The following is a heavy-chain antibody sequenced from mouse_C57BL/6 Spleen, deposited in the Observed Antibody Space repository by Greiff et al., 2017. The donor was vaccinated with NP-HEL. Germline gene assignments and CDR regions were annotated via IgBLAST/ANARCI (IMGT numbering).Heavy chain of an antibody. CDR3: ARPYYYGSSYRYFDV. CDR1: GFTFSDYG. J-gene: IGHJ1*03. CDR2: ISSGSSTI. V-gene: IGHV5-17*01. D-gene: IGHD1-1*01. Sequence: EVQLVESGGGLVKPGGSLKLSCAASGFTFSDYGMHWVRQAPEKGLEWVAYISSGSSTIYYADTVKGRFTISIDNAKNTLFLQMTSLRSEDTAMYYCARPYYYGSSYRYFDVWGTGTTVTVSS.